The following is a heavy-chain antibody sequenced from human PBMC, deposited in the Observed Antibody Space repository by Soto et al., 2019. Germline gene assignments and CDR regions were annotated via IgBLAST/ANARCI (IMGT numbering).Heavy chain of an antibody. CDR2: ISSYNGNT. CDR3: ARAAPRILGYDMDV. D-gene: IGHD3-10*01. CDR1: GYIFTTYD. J-gene: IGHJ6*02. V-gene: IGHV1-18*01. Sequence: VQLVQSGAEVKKPGASVKVSCKASGYIFTTYDFTWVRQAPGQGLEWMGWISSYNGNTNYAQWIQDRVSMTTDTSTSTAYMELRSLRSDDTAMYYCARAAPRILGYDMDVWGQGTTVTVSS.